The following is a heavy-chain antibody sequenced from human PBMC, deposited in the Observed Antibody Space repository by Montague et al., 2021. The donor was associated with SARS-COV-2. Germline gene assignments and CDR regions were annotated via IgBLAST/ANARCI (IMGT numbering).Heavy chain of an antibody. CDR2: IYWDDTK. CDR1: GFSLSTPGVY. J-gene: IGHJ4*02. V-gene: IGHV2-5*02. CDR3: AHWIRGHYEPFDY. D-gene: IGHD3-3*01. Sequence: PALVKPTQTLTLTCTFSGFSLSTPGVYVGWIRQPPGKALECLAVIYWDDTKRYSPSLRSRLTITDDTSENQVVLTMTNMDPVDAATYYCAHWIRGHYEPFDYWGQGALVTVSS.